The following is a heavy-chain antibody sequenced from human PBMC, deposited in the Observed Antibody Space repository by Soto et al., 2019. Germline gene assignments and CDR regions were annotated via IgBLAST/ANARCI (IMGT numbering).Heavy chain of an antibody. CDR1: GGSISSGDHY. V-gene: IGHV4-30-4*02. CDR3: ASAGPYYYYGMDV. D-gene: IGHD6-13*01. Sequence: SDTLSLTSTVSGGSISSGDHYWSWIRQPPGKGLEWIGYIYYSGSTYYNPSLKSRVTISVDTSKNQFSLKLSSVTAADTAVYYCASAGPYYYYGMDVWGQGTTVTVSS. CDR2: IYYSGST. J-gene: IGHJ6*02.